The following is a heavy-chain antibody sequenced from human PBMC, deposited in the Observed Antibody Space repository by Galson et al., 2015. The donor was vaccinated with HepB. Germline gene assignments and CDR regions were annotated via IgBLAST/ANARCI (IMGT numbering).Heavy chain of an antibody. Sequence: SLRLSCAASGFTFSSYAMSWVRQAPGKGLEWVSAISGSGGSTYYADSVKGRFTISRDNSKNTLYLQMNSLRAEDTAVYYCAKILSITMIVATIWGQGTLVTVSS. CDR3: AKILSITMIVATI. CDR1: GFTFSSYA. D-gene: IGHD3-22*01. V-gene: IGHV3-23*01. CDR2: ISGSGGST. J-gene: IGHJ4*02.